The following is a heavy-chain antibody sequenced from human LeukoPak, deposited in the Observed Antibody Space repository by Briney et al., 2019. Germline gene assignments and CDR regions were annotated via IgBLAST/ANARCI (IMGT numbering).Heavy chain of an antibody. V-gene: IGHV3-74*01. D-gene: IGHD4-11*01. J-gene: IGHJ4*02. CDR1: GFTFSDYW. CDR3: ARSNQADDY. Sequence: GGSLRLSCAASGFTFSDYWMHWVRQVPGKGLVWVSRINTGGSSTTYADSVKGRFTISRDNAKNTLYLQMNGLRAEDTAVYYRARSNQADDYWGQGTLVTVSS. CDR2: INTGGSST.